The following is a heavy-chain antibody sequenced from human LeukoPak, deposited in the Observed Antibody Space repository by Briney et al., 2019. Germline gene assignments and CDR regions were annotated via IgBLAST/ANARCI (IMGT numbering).Heavy chain of an antibody. D-gene: IGHD6-19*01. CDR1: GGSFSGYY. CDR2: INHSGGT. Sequence: KPSETLSLTCAVYGGSFSGYYWSWIRQPPGKGLEWIGEINHSGGTNYNPSHKSRVSISVDTSKNQFSLKLSSVTAADTAVYYCARGRPSSGWYGVYYYYMDVWGKGTTVTVSS. V-gene: IGHV4-34*01. CDR3: ARGRPSSGWYGVYYYYMDV. J-gene: IGHJ6*03.